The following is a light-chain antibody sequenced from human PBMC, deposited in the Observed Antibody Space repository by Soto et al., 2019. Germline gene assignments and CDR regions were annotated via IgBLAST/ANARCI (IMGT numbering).Light chain of an antibody. J-gene: IGKJ1*01. V-gene: IGKV3-15*01. CDR1: QSVSSN. CDR2: GAS. CDR3: QQYNNWPQA. Sequence: ERVMTQSPATLSVSPGERATLSCRASQSVSSNLAWYQQKPGQAPRLLIYGASTRATDIPARFSGSGSGTEFTLTISSLQSEDFAVSYCQQYNNWPQAFGQGTKVEIK.